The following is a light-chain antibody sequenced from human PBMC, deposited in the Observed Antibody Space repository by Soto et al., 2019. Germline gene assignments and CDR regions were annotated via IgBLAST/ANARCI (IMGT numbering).Light chain of an antibody. CDR2: GAF. Sequence: EIVMTQSPATPSVSPGERATLSCRASQSISSNLAWYRQKPGQAPRLLIYGAFTRATGVPVRFSGSGSGTEFTLTISSLQSEDSAVYYCQQYNNWPSLTFGGGTKVDIK. V-gene: IGKV3-15*01. CDR3: QQYNNWPSLT. J-gene: IGKJ4*01. CDR1: QSISSN.